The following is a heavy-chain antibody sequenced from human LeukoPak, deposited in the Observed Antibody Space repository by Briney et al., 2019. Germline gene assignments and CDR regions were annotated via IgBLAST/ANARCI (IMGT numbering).Heavy chain of an antibody. D-gene: IGHD5-18*01. J-gene: IGHJ4*02. Sequence: SETLSLTCAVYGGSFSGYYWGWIRQPPGKGLEWIGGVSYTGNTYYNPSLKSRVTISVDTSKNQFSLKLTSVTAADTAVYYCARGRYTYGNAFDYWGQGTLVTVSS. V-gene: IGHV4-34*01. CDR3: ARGRYTYGNAFDY. CDR2: VSYTGNT. CDR1: GGSFSGYY.